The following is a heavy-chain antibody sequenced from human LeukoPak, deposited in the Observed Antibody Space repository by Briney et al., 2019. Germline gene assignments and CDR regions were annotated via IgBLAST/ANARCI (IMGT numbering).Heavy chain of an antibody. V-gene: IGHV4-59*01. Sequence: SETLSLTCTVSGDSISSYFWNWIRQPPGKGLEWIGYIYYNGNSIYNPSLKSRVSISTDTSKNQVFLQLRSLTAADTAMYYCARSPRGVGVTALDYWGQGTLVTVSS. CDR3: ARSPRGVGVTALDY. D-gene: IGHD1-26*01. CDR1: GDSISSYF. J-gene: IGHJ4*02. CDR2: IYYNGNS.